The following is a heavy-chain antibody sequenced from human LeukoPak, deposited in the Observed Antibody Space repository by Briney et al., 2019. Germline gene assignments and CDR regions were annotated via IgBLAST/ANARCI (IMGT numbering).Heavy chain of an antibody. J-gene: IGHJ4*02. CDR3: AKDRYGDYSFES. CDR1: GFTFSSYG. CDR2: ISGSGSDT. D-gene: IGHD4-17*01. V-gene: IGHV3-23*01. Sequence: PGRSLRLSCAASGFTFSSYGMHWVRQAPGKGLEWVSAISGSGSDTYYADSVEGRFTVSRDNSKNTLYLQMNSLRAEDTALYYCAKDRYGDYSFESWGQGTLVTVSS.